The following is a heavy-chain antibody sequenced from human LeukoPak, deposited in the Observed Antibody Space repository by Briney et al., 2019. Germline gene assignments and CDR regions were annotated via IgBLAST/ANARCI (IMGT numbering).Heavy chain of an antibody. CDR2: IYYSGST. CDR3: ARHASVDGNWPRPLDY. J-gene: IGHJ4*02. Sequence: SETLSLTCTVSGGSISSSNYYWGWIRQPPGKGLEWIGNIYYSGSTYYKPSLKTRATISVDTSKNQFSLKLTSVTAADTAVYYCARHASVDGNWPRPLDYWGQGSLVTVSS. D-gene: IGHD6-19*01. V-gene: IGHV4-39*01. CDR1: GGSISSSNYY.